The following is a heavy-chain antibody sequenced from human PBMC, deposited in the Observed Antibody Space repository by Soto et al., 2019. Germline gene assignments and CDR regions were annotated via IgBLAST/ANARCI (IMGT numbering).Heavy chain of an antibody. D-gene: IGHD2-2*01. CDR1: GYSFTSNF. Sequence: QVQLVQSGAEVKKPGASVKVSCKASGYSFTSNFLHWVRQAPGQGLEWMGIINPGGGSTTYTQKFQVRVTMTRYTSTRTVYMELSDLNFHDTDVYYCARLSTVPGEEGAEYFDFWGQGTLVTVSS. V-gene: IGHV1-46*01. CDR2: INPGGGST. J-gene: IGHJ4*02. CDR3: ARLSTVPGEEGAEYFDF.